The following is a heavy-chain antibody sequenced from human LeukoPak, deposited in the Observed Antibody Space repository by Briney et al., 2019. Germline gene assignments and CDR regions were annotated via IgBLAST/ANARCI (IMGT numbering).Heavy chain of an antibody. D-gene: IGHD3-10*01. Sequence: GESLKISCQASGYRFTSSWIGWARQMPGKGLEGMAIINPGDSDTRYSPSFQGQVTISADKSISTVYLQWGSLKASDTAMYYCARQPGAGWFDPWGQGTLVTVSS. CDR3: ARQPGAGWFDP. CDR2: INPGDSDT. V-gene: IGHV5-51*01. J-gene: IGHJ5*02. CDR1: GYRFTSSW.